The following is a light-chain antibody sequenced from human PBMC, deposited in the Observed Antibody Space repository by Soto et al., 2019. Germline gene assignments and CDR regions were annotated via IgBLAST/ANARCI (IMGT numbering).Light chain of an antibody. V-gene: IGKV1-5*03. J-gene: IGKJ1*01. Sequence: DIQMNQSPSTLSASVGDRVAITCLASQSISSSLAWYQQKPGKAPKLLIYKASSLESGVPSRFSGSGSGTEFTLTISSLQPDDFATYCCQQYNSYPWTFGQGTKVDIK. CDR2: KAS. CDR3: QQYNSYPWT. CDR1: QSISSS.